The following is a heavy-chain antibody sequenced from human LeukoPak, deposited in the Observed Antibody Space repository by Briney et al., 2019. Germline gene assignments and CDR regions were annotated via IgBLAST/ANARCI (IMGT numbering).Heavy chain of an antibody. J-gene: IGHJ5*02. CDR2: INPNSGGT. D-gene: IGHD3-22*01. Sequence: ASVKVSCKASGYTFTGYYMHWVRQAPGQGLEWMGWINPNSGGTNYAQKSQGRVTMTRDTSISTAYMELSRLRSDDTAVYYCAREGYYDSSGYNNWFDPWGQGTLVTVSS. CDR3: AREGYYDSSGYNNWFDP. CDR1: GYTFTGYY. V-gene: IGHV1-2*02.